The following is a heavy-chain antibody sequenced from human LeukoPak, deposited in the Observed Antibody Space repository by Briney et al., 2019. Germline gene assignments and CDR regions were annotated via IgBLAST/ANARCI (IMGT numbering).Heavy chain of an antibody. J-gene: IGHJ5*02. D-gene: IGHD6-13*01. CDR3: AKAGFSSSWSKPDNWFDP. CDR1: GLTVSSNC. Sequence: GGSLRLSCAASGLTVSSNCMSWVRQAPGKGLEWVSYISSSGSTIYYADSVKGRFTISRDNAKNPLYLQMNSLRAEDTAVYYCAKAGFSSSWSKPDNWFDPWGQGILVTVSS. V-gene: IGHV3-11*04. CDR2: ISSSGSTI.